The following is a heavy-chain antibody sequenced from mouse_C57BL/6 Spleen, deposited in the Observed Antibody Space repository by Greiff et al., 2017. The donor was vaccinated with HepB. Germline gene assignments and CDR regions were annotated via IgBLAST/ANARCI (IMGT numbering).Heavy chain of an antibody. J-gene: IGHJ1*03. V-gene: IGHV5-4*01. CDR2: ISDGGSYT. Sequence: EVQVVESGGGLVKPGGSLKLSCAASGFNFSSYAMSWVRKTPEKRLEWVATISDGGSYTYYPDNVKIRFTISRDNAKNNLYLQMSHLKSEDTAMYYWARSYEGYFDVWGTGTTVTVSA. CDR1: GFNFSSYA. CDR3: ARSYEGYFDV. D-gene: IGHD1-1*01.